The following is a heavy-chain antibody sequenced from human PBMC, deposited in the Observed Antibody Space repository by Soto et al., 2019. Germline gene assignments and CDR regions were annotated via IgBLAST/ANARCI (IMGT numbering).Heavy chain of an antibody. D-gene: IGHD3-22*01. J-gene: IGHJ5*02. Sequence: PGGSLRLSCSASGFTFSSYAMHWVRQAPGKGLEFVSAISSNGGSTYYADSVKGRFTISRDNSKNTLYLQMSSLRAEDTAVYYCARDRGPSSGYYPYWFDPWGQGTLVTVSS. CDR1: GFTFSSYA. CDR3: ARDRGPSSGYYPYWFDP. CDR2: ISSNGGST. V-gene: IGHV3-64D*06.